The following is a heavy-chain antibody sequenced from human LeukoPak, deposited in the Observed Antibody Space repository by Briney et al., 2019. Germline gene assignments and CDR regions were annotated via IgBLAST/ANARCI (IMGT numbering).Heavy chain of an antibody. CDR1: GYTFTSYG. D-gene: IGHD1-1*01. J-gene: IGHJ4*02. CDR3: GGAGEGYTPRNY. V-gene: IGHV1-18*01. Sequence: ASVKVSCTASGYTFTSYGISWVRQAPGQGLEWMGWISAYNGNTNYAQKLQGRVTMTPDTPTSTAFMEVRSLGSDETVVYYCGGAGEGYTPRNYWGQGTLVTVSS. CDR2: ISAYNGNT.